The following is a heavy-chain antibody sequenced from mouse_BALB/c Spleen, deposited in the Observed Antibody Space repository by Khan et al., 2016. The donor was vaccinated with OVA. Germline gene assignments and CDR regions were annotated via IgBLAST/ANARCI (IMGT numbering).Heavy chain of an antibody. V-gene: IGHV1-18*01. D-gene: IGHD2-12*01. Sequence: EVQLQESGPELVKPGASMKISCKASGYLFTGYTMNWVKQSHGKNLEWIGLINPYNGGTSYNQKFKGKATLTVDKSSSTAYMELLSLTSEDSAVYYGERGGYSYDGAWFAYWGQGTLVTVSA. CDR1: GYLFTGYT. J-gene: IGHJ3*01. CDR2: INPYNGGT. CDR3: ERGGYSYDGAWFAY.